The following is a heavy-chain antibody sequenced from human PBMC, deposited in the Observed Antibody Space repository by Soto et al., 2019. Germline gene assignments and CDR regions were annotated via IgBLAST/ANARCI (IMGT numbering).Heavy chain of an antibody. D-gene: IGHD6-6*01. J-gene: IGHJ5*02. Sequence: PSETLSLTCTVSGGSISSGDYYWSWIRQPPGKGLEWIGYIDYSGSTYYNPFLTSRVTISVDTSKNQFSLKLSSVTAADTAVYYCAREGSSSSERFDPWGQGTLVTVSS. CDR3: AREGSSSSERFDP. CDR1: GGSISSGDYY. V-gene: IGHV4-30-4*01. CDR2: IDYSGST.